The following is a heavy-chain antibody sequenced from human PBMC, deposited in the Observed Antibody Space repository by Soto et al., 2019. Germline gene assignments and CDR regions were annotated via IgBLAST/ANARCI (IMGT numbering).Heavy chain of an antibody. Sequence: ASVKVSCKASGYSFTSYSISWVRQAPGQGLEWMGWISAYNGNTYHARKLQGRVTMTTDTSTSTAYMELRSLRSDDTAMYYCATEKYGAGRVGVFHWG. CDR3: ATEKYGAGRVGVFH. D-gene: IGHD1-26*01. J-gene: IGHJ1*01. CDR2: ISAYNGNT. V-gene: IGHV1-18*01. CDR1: GYSFTSYS.